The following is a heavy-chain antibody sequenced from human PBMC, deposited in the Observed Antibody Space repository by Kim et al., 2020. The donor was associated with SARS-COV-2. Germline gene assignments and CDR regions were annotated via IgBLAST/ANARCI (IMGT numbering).Heavy chain of an antibody. V-gene: IGHV3-74*01. D-gene: IGHD3-10*01. Sequence: GGSLRLSCAASGFTFSSYWMHWVRQTPGKGLVCVSRINSDGRNTTYADSVKGRFTISRDNAKNTLYLQMNSLRAEDTAVYYCARSGYYGSGGFDYWGQGT. CDR3: ARSGYYGSGGFDY. CDR2: INSDGRNT. CDR1: GFTFSSYW. J-gene: IGHJ4*02.